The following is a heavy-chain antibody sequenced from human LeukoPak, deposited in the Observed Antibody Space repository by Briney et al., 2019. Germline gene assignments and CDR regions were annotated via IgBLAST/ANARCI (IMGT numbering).Heavy chain of an antibody. D-gene: IGHD2-21*01. V-gene: IGHV1-8*01. Sequence: ASVKVSCKASGYTFTSYDINWVRQATGQGLEWMGWMNPNSGNTGYAQKFQGRVTMTRNTSISTAYMELSSLRSDDTAVYYCARGRHQGYCGGDCYSPYFDYWGQGTLVTVSS. CDR1: GYTFTSYD. J-gene: IGHJ4*02. CDR3: ARGRHQGYCGGDCYSPYFDY. CDR2: MNPNSGNT.